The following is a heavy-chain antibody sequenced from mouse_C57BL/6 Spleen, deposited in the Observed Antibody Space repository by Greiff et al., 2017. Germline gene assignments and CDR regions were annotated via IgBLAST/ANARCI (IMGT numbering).Heavy chain of an antibody. V-gene: IGHV1-55*01. D-gene: IGHD2-2*01. CDR2: IYPGSGST. J-gene: IGHJ4*01. CDR1: GYTFTSYW. CDR3: ARLTMVTTLMDY. Sequence: QVQLQQSGAELVKPGASVKMSCKASGYTFTSYWITWVKQRPGQGLEWIGDIYPGSGSTNYNEKFKSKATLTVDTSSSTAYMQLSSLTSEDSADYYCARLTMVTTLMDYWGQGTSVTVSS.